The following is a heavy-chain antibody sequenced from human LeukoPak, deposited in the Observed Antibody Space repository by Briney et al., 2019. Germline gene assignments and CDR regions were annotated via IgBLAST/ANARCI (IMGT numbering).Heavy chain of an antibody. CDR3: AKRGQIVVVVAATPFDY. CDR1: GFTFSSYA. Sequence: GGSLRLSCAASGFTFSSYAMSWVRQAPGKGLEWVSAISGSGGSTYYADSVKGRFTISRDNSKNTLYLQMNSLRAEDTAVYYCAKRGQIVVVVAATPFDYWGQGTLVTVSS. J-gene: IGHJ4*02. CDR2: ISGSGGST. V-gene: IGHV3-23*01. D-gene: IGHD2-15*01.